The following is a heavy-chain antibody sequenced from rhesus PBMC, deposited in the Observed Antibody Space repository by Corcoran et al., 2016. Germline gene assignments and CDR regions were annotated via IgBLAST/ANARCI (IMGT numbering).Heavy chain of an antibody. CDR1: GYTFTDYY. Sequence: EVQLVQSGAEVKKPGASVKISCKASGYTFTDYYLHWVRQAPEKGLEWMGRVDPEDGEAIHAHKFQDRVTITSDTSTDTAYMELSSLRSEDTAVYYCATHLYSNYFDYWGQGVLVTVSS. J-gene: IGHJ4*01. V-gene: IGHV1-111*02. D-gene: IGHD4-23*01. CDR3: ATHLYSNYFDY. CDR2: VDPEDGEA.